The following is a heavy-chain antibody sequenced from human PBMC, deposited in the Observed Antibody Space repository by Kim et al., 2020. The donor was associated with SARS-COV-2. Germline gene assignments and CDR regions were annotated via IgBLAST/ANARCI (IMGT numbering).Heavy chain of an antibody. J-gene: IGHJ2*01. V-gene: IGHV4-34*01. CDR2: INHSGST. D-gene: IGHD3-10*01. Sequence: SETLSLTCAVYGGSFSGYYWSWIRQPPGKGLEWIGEINHSGSTNYNPSLKSRVTISVDTSKNQFSLKLSSVTAADTAVYYCARGLSYGSGIPRDVGTWYFDLWGRGTLVTVSS. CDR3: ARGLSYGSGIPRDVGTWYFDL. CDR1: GGSFSGYY.